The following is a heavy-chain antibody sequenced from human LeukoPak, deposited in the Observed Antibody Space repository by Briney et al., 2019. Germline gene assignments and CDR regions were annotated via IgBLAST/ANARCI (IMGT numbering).Heavy chain of an antibody. J-gene: IGHJ4*02. Sequence: GGSLRLSCAAPGFTVSSNYMSWVRQAPGKGLEWVSVIYSGGSTYYADSVKGRFTISRDNSKNTLYLQMNSLRAEDTAVYYCAREETAGTFDYWGQGTLVTVSS. V-gene: IGHV3-53*01. CDR1: GFTVSSNY. D-gene: IGHD6-13*01. CDR3: AREETAGTFDY. CDR2: IYSGGST.